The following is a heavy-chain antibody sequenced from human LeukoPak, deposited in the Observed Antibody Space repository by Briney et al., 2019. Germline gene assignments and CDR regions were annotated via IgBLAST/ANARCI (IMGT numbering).Heavy chain of an antibody. D-gene: IGHD3-22*01. J-gene: IGHJ5*02. Sequence: PGGSPRLSCAASEFTFSSYSMNWVRQAPGKGLEWVSYITNSGNSKSYADSVKGRFTISRDNTKNSLYLQMNGLRAEDTAVYYCARFLLSYYYDSSGYYPWGQGTLVTVSS. V-gene: IGHV3-48*01. CDR3: ARFLLSYYYDSSGYYP. CDR2: ITNSGNSK. CDR1: EFTFSSYS.